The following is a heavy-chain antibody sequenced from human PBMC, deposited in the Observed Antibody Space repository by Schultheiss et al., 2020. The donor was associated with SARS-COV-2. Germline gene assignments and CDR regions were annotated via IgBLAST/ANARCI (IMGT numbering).Heavy chain of an antibody. Sequence: GESLKISCAASGFTFSSYEMNWVRQAPGKGLEWVSYISSSGSTIYYADSVKGRFTISRDNAKNSLYLQMNSLRAEDTAVYYCARDRQYSSRETFDYWGQGTLVTVSS. CDR3: ARDRQYSSRETFDY. D-gene: IGHD6-6*01. J-gene: IGHJ4*02. CDR2: ISSSGSTI. V-gene: IGHV3-48*03. CDR1: GFTFSSYE.